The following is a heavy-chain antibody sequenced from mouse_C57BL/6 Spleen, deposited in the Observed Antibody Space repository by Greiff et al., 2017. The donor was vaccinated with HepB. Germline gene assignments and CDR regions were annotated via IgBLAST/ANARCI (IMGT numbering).Heavy chain of an antibody. V-gene: IGHV1-82*01. Sequence: QVQLKESGPELVKPGASVKISCKASGYAFSSSWMNWVKQRPGKGLEWIGRIYPGDGDTNYNGKFKGKATLTADKSSSTAYMQLSSLTSEDSAVYFCAKSFYYYGSSRPYWYFDVWGTGTTVTVSS. J-gene: IGHJ1*03. CDR3: AKSFYYYGSSRPYWYFDV. D-gene: IGHD1-1*01. CDR1: GYAFSSSW. CDR2: IYPGDGDT.